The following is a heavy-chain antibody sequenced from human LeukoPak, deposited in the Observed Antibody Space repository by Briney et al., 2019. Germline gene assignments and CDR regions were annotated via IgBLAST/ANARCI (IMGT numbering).Heavy chain of an antibody. J-gene: IGHJ4*02. Sequence: GGSLRLSCAASGFTFSSAWMHWVRQAPGTGLVWVSRITDDATTTYADSVRGRFTISRDNAKNILYLQMNSLRAEDTAVYYCVRDRVGPDYWGQGTLVTVSS. D-gene: IGHD1-26*01. V-gene: IGHV3-74*03. CDR2: ITDDATT. CDR1: GFTFSSAW. CDR3: VRDRVGPDY.